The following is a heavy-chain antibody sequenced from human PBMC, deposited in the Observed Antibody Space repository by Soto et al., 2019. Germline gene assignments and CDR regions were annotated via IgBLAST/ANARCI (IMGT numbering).Heavy chain of an antibody. V-gene: IGHV3-30-3*01. CDR2: ISYDGSNK. CDR1: GFTFSSYA. Sequence: QPGGSLRLSCAASGFTFSSYAMHWVRQAPGKGLEWVAVISYDGSNKYYADSVKGRFTISRDNSKNTLYLQMNSLRAEDTAVYYCARDRGPDIVATIWGYYYYYGMHVWGQGPTVTVSS. D-gene: IGHD5-12*01. CDR3: ARDRGPDIVATIWGYYYYYGMHV. J-gene: IGHJ6*02.